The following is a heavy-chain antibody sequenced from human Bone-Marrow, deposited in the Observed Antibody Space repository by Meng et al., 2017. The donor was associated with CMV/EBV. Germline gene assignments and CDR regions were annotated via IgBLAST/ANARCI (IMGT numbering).Heavy chain of an antibody. J-gene: IGHJ4*01. CDR3: ARGRGRPTIFGVGREYYFAY. D-gene: IGHD3-3*01. V-gene: IGHV1-8*01. CDR2: MNPNSGNT. Sequence: ASVKVSCKASGYTFTSYDINWVRQATGQGLEWMGWMNPNSGNTGYAQKFQGRVTMTRNTSISTAYMELSSLRSEDTAVYYCARGRGRPTIFGVGREYYFAYWGHGKLVPGSS. CDR1: GYTFTSYD.